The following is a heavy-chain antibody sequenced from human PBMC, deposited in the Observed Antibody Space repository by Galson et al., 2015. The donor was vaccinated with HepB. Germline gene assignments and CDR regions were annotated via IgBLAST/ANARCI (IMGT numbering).Heavy chain of an antibody. D-gene: IGHD3-3*01. V-gene: IGHV3-30*18. CDR2: ISYDGSNK. CDR1: GFTFSSYG. CDR3: AKETIRITIFGVVDANWFDP. J-gene: IGHJ5*02. Sequence: SLRLSCAASGFTFSSYGMHWVRQAPGKGLEWVAVISYDGSNKYYADSVKGRFTISRDNSKNTLYLQMNSLRAEDTAVYYCAKETIRITIFGVVDANWFDPWGQGTLVTVSS.